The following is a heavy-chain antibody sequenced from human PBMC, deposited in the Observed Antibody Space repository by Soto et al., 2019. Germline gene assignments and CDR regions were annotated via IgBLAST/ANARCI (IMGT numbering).Heavy chain of an antibody. Sequence: TLGHTSTVSDGSGSSGSYYWGWMRYDPGRCLEWIGYIYYTGHTYYNPYLKSRLAISGDTSKNQFYRTLTSMPDADTAGYSCVRMSVVGYFDYWGRGSLVTVSS. D-gene: IGHD3-22*01. J-gene: IGHJ4*02. CDR2: IYYTGHT. V-gene: IGHV4-31*03. CDR1: DGSGSSGSYY. CDR3: VRMSVVGYFDY.